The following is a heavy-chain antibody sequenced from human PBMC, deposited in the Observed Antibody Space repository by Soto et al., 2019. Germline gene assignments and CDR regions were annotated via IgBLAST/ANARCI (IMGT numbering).Heavy chain of an antibody. V-gene: IGHV3-23*01. CDR3: AKVGFPGPEYYFDY. Sequence: PGGFLRLSCAASGFTFSSYAMSWVRQAPGKGLEWVSAISGSGGSTYYADSVKGRFTISRDNSKNTLYLQMNGLRAEDTAVYYCAKVGFPGPEYYFDYWGQGTLVTVSS. CDR1: GFTFSSYA. J-gene: IGHJ4*02. CDR2: ISGSGGST. D-gene: IGHD3-3*01.